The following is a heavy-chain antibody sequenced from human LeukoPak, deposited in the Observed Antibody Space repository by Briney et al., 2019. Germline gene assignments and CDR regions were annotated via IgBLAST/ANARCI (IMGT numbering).Heavy chain of an antibody. CDR2: IVGSSSNI. Sequence: GGSLRLSCTASGFSFSTYNMNWLRPAPGLGLVWVSYIVGSSSNIYYADSVKGRFTISRDNAKNSLYLQMDSLRAEDTAVYYCATDSPETAAFDYWGQGTLVTVSS. V-gene: IGHV3-48*04. CDR3: ATDSPETAAFDY. CDR1: GFSFSTYN. J-gene: IGHJ4*02. D-gene: IGHD1-1*01.